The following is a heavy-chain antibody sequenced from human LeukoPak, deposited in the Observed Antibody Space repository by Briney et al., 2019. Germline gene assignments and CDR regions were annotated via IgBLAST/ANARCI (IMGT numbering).Heavy chain of an antibody. CDR1: GYIFTSYY. CDR2: INPSGGST. D-gene: IGHD6-19*01. V-gene: IGHV1-46*01. Sequence: ASVKVSCKASGYIFTSYYMHWVRQAPGQGLEWMGMINPSGGSTSYAQKFQGRVTMTRDTATSTVYMELSSLRSEDTAVYYCARRSTDVAVVYFDYWGQGTLVTVSS. J-gene: IGHJ4*02. CDR3: ARRSTDVAVVYFDY.